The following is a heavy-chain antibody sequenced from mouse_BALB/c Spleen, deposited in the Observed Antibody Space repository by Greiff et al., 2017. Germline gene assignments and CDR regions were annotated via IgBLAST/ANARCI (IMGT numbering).Heavy chain of an antibody. D-gene: IGHD1-2*01. Sequence: QVQLQQSGAELVRPGASVKLSCKASGYTFTSYWINWVKQRPGQGLEWIGNIYPSDSYTNYNQKFKDKATLTVDKSSSTAYMQLSSPTSEDSAVYYCTRYPLGGYFDVWGAGTTVTVSS. V-gene: IGHV1-69*02. CDR1: GYTFTSYW. CDR2: IYPSDSYT. CDR3: TRYPLGGYFDV. J-gene: IGHJ1*01.